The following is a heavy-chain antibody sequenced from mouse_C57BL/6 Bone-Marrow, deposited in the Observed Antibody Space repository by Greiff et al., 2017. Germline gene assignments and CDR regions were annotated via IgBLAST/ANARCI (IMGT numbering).Heavy chain of an antibody. J-gene: IGHJ3*01. CDR3: TRLYDYGGGPWFAY. V-gene: IGHV1-5*01. Sequence: VQLKQSGTVLARPGASVKMSCKTSGYTFTSYWMHWVKQRPGQGLEWIGAISPGNSDTSYNQKFKGKAKLTAVTSASTAYMELSSLTNEDSAVYYCTRLYDYGGGPWFAYWGQGTLVTVSA. CDR1: GYTFTSYW. CDR2: ISPGNSDT. D-gene: IGHD2-4*01.